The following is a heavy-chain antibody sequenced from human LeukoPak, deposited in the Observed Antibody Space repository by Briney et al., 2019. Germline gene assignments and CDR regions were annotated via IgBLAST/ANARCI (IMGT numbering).Heavy chain of an antibody. CDR1: GFTFSRYG. Sequence: HPGGSLRLSCAASGFTFSRYGMHWVRQAPGKGLEWVAFIRYDGSDKYYADSVKGRFTISRDNFKNTVYLQMNSLRAEDTAVYYCARGGAGPDYWGQGTLVTVSS. V-gene: IGHV3-30*02. CDR2: IRYDGSDK. D-gene: IGHD6-19*01. J-gene: IGHJ4*02. CDR3: ARGGAGPDY.